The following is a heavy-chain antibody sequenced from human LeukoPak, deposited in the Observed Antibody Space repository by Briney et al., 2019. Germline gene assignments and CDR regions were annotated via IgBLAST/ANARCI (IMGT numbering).Heavy chain of an antibody. J-gene: IGHJ6*04. CDR3: ARLGWFGELV. CDR1: GYSFTSYW. D-gene: IGHD3-10*01. Sequence: GESLKISCKGSGYSFTSYWISWVRQMPGKGLEWMGRIDPSDSYTNYSPSFQGHVTISADKSISTPYLHWSSLKATDSAMYYCARLGWFGELVWGKGTTVTVSS. CDR2: IDPSDSYT. V-gene: IGHV5-10-1*01.